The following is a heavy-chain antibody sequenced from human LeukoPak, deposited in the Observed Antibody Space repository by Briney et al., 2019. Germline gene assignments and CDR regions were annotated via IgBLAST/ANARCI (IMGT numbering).Heavy chain of an antibody. V-gene: IGHV4-34*01. CDR1: GVSFSGYY. CDR2: INHSGST. J-gene: IGHJ6*02. CDR3: TRQRSTSTEYYGLDV. Sequence: SETLSLTCTVYGVSFSGYYWSWLRQPPGKGLEWIGEINHSGSTNYNPSLKSRVTISIDTSTNQFSLQLRSATPEDTAVYYCTRQRSTSTEYYGLDVWGQGTTVTVSS. D-gene: IGHD6-6*01.